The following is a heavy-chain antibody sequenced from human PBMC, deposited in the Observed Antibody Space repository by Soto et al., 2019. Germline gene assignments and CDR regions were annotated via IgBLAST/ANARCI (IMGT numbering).Heavy chain of an antibody. CDR2: IYHSGST. CDR3: ARVMRSGTHFDY. Sequence: SETLSLTCAVSGCSISSSNWWSWVRQPPGKGLEWIGEIYHSGSTNYNPSLKSRVTISVDKSKNQFSLKLSPVTAADTAVYYCARVMRSGTHFDYWGQGTLVTVSS. V-gene: IGHV4-4*02. D-gene: IGHD3-10*01. CDR1: GCSISSSNW. J-gene: IGHJ4*02.